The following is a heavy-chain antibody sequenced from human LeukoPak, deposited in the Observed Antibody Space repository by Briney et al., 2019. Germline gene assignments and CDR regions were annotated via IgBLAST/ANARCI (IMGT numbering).Heavy chain of an antibody. V-gene: IGHV3-30*02. CDR2: IRYDENNK. CDR1: GFTFSTYD. D-gene: IGHD6-13*01. CDR3: ARVSIAAAGTKSPIDY. Sequence: GGSLRLSCAASGFTFSTYDIHWVRQAPGKGLEWVAFIRYDENNKYYIDSVKGRFTISRDNSNLQMNSLRAEDTAVYYCARVSIAAAGTKSPIDYWGQGTLVTVSS. J-gene: IGHJ4*02.